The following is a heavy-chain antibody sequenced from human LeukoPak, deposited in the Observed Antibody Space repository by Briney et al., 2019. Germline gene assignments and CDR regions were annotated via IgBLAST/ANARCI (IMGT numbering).Heavy chain of an antibody. D-gene: IGHD1-1*01. Sequence: PGGSLRLSCAASGFTFSSHAMSWVRQAPGKGLEWVSAISTSGGSTYYADSVKGRFTISRDNSNNTLHLQMSSLRAEDTAVYYCARDGATGTTLDYWGQGTLVTVSS. J-gene: IGHJ4*02. V-gene: IGHV3-23*01. CDR3: ARDGATGTTLDY. CDR2: ISTSGGST. CDR1: GFTFSSHA.